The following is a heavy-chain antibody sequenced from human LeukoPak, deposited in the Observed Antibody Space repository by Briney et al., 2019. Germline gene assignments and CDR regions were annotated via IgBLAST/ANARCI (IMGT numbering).Heavy chain of an antibody. J-gene: IGHJ4*02. CDR3: ARRAGAYSHPYDY. CDR1: DFTFTSYG. V-gene: IGHV3-53*01. D-gene: IGHD4/OR15-4a*01. CDR2: IYSGTI. Sequence: GGTLRLSCAASDFTFTSYGMSWVRQAPGKGLEWVSFIYSGTIHYSDSVKGRFTISRDNSKNTLYLRMNSLRAEDTAVYYCARRAGAYSHPYDYWGQGTLVTVSS.